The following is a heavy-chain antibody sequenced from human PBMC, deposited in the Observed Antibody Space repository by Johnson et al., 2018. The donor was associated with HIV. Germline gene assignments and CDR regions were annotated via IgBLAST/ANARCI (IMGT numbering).Heavy chain of an antibody. D-gene: IGHD3-22*01. J-gene: IGHJ3*02. Sequence: QMQLVESGGGVVQPGRSLRLSCAASGFTFSSYAMHWVRQAPGKGLEWVAVISYDGSNKYYADSVKGRFTISRDNSENTLYLQMNSLRAEDTAVYYCARDGTRYDYDSSGSRGTFDIWGQGTMITVSS. CDR2: ISYDGSNK. CDR1: GFTFSSYA. V-gene: IGHV3-30*04. CDR3: ARDGTRYDYDSSGSRGTFDI.